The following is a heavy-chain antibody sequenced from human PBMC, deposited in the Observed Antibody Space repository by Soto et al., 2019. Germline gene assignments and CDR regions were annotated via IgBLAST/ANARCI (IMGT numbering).Heavy chain of an antibody. CDR1: GYTFTGYY. V-gene: IGHV1-2*04. CDR3: AREVITGTSYNLFDP. J-gene: IGHJ5*02. CDR2: INPNSGGT. Sequence: ASVKVSCKASGYTFTGYYMHWVRQAPGQGLEWMGWINPNSGGTNYAQKFQGWVTMTRDTSISTAYMELSRLRSDDTAVYYCAREVITGTSYNLFDPWGQGTLVTVSS. D-gene: IGHD1-20*01.